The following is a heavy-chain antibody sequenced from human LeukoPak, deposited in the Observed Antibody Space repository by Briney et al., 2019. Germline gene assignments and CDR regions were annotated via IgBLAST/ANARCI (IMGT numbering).Heavy chain of an antibody. CDR3: ARLHDGYRYGADY. V-gene: IGHV4-59*08. D-gene: IGHD5-18*01. CDR1: GGSISSYY. Sequence: SETLSLTCTVSGGSISSYYWSWIRQPPGKGLEWIGYIYYSGSTNYNPSLKSRVTISVDTSKNQFSLKLSPVTAADTAVYYCARLHDGYRYGADYWGQGTLLTPSS. J-gene: IGHJ4*02. CDR2: IYYSGST.